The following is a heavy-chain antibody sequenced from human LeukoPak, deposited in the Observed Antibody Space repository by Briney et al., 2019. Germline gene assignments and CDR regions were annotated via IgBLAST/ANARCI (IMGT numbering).Heavy chain of an antibody. D-gene: IGHD3-10*01. CDR3: AKRGLRDGSGRYYKPPDY. CDR1: GFTFSSYA. J-gene: IGHJ4*02. Sequence: GGSLRLSCAASGFTFSSYAMSWVRQAPGKGLEWVSAISGSGISTYYADSVKGRFTISRDNSKNTLYLQMNSLRAEDTAVYYCAKRGLRDGSGRYYKPPDYWGQGTLVTVSS. V-gene: IGHV3-23*01. CDR2: ISGSGIST.